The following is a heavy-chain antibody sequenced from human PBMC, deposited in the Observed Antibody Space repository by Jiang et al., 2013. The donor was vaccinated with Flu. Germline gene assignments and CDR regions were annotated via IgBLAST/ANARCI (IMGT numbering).Heavy chain of an antibody. D-gene: IGHD5-24*01. Sequence: QLVESGAEVKKPGSSVKVSCKASGGTFSSYAISWVRQAPGQGLEWMGGIIPIFGTANYAQKFQGRVTITADESTSTAYMELSSLRSEDTAVYYCASDPTRRDGNNSLDYWGQGTLVTVSS. CDR3: ASDPTRRDGNNSLDY. CDR1: GGTFSSYA. V-gene: IGHV1-69*01. CDR2: IIPIFGTA. J-gene: IGHJ4*02.